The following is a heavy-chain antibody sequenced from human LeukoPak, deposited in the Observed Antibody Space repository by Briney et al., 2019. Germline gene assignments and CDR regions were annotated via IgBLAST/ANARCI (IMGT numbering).Heavy chain of an antibody. Sequence: PGGSLRLSCAASGFTFSSYAMSWVRQAPGKGLEWVSSISGSGGSTYYADSVKGRFTISRDTSKNTLYVQMNSLRAEDTAVYYCARNPSTSMEFWGQGTLVTVSS. D-gene: IGHD5-18*01. CDR1: GFTFSSYA. CDR3: ARNPSTSMEF. CDR2: ISGSGGST. V-gene: IGHV3-23*01. J-gene: IGHJ4*02.